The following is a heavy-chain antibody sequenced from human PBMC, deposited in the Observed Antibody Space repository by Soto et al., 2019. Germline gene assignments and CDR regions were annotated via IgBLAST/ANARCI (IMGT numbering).Heavy chain of an antibody. CDR3: ARWGCSGSNCNLNQRSFDL. CDR1: GFIFNEYG. V-gene: IGHV3-33*03. Sequence: QVHLVESGGGVVHPGRSLRLSCAASGFIFNEYGMHWVRQAPGKGLEWVAVIWYDGSNKYYADSVKGRFTFSRDNSKNTMSLQMNSLRVEDTAVYYCARWGCSGSNCNLNQRSFDLWGQGTLVTVSS. CDR2: IWYDGSNK. D-gene: IGHD2-15*01. J-gene: IGHJ4*02.